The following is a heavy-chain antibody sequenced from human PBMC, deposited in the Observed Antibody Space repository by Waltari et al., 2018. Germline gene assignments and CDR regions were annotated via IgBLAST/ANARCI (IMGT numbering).Heavy chain of an antibody. Sequence: QVQLQESGPGLVKPSETLSLTCVVSGYSISSGYYWGWIRQPPGKGRDGIGGVHHSGSTYYNPSLKSRVTISVDTSKNQFSLKLSSVTAADTAVYYCARGAGNCSGGSCYPGYFDYWGQGTLVTVSA. J-gene: IGHJ4*02. CDR1: GYSISSGYY. V-gene: IGHV4-38-2*01. CDR2: VHHSGST. D-gene: IGHD2-15*01. CDR3: ARGAGNCSGGSCYPGYFDY.